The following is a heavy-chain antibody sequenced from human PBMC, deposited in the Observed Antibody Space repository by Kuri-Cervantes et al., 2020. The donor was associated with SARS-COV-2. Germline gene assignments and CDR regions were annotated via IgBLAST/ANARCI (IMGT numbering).Heavy chain of an antibody. CDR3: ARESRLGSGSYYSVDY. D-gene: IGHD1-26*01. V-gene: IGHV1-46*01. Sequence: ASVKVSCKASGYTFTSYYLHWVRQAPGQGLEWMGIINPSGGSTSYAQKFQGRVTMTRDTSTSTVYMELSSLRSEDTAVYYCARESRLGSGSYYSVDYWGQGTLVTVSS. CDR2: INPSGGST. CDR1: GYTFTSYY. J-gene: IGHJ4*02.